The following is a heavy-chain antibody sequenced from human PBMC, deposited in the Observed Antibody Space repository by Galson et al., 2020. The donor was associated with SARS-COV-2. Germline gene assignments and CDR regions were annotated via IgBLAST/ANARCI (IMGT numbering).Heavy chain of an antibody. CDR2: ISYDGSNK. J-gene: IGHJ6*02. CDR3: ARSLYGDYDPLFDYYYGMDV. V-gene: IGHV3-30-3*01. Sequence: GESLKISCAASGFTFSSYAMHWVRPAPGKGLEWVAVISYDGSNKYYADSVKGRFTISRDNSKNTLYLQMNSLRAEDTAVYYCARSLYGDYDPLFDYYYGMDVWGQGTTVTVSS. D-gene: IGHD4-17*01. CDR1: GFTFSSYA.